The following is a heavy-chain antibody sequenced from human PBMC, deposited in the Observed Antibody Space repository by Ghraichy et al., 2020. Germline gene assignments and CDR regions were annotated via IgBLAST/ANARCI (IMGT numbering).Heavy chain of an antibody. V-gene: IGHV3-23*01. CDR2: ISGSGGST. J-gene: IGHJ6*02. Sequence: GGSLRLSCAASGFTFNSYAMTWVRQAPGKGLEWVSSISGSGGSTYYADPVKGRFTISRDNSKNTLYLQMKSLRVEDTAVYYCAKWDSSSSPSGYQYGMDVWGQGTTVTVSS. CDR3: AKWDSSSSPSGYQYGMDV. D-gene: IGHD6-6*01. CDR1: GFTFNSYA.